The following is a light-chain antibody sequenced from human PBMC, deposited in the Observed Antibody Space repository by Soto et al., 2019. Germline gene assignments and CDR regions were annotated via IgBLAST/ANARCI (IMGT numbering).Light chain of an antibody. CDR1: SSDVGGYIY. CDR2: EVR. Sequence: QSVLTQPASVSGSPGQSITISCTGTSSDVGGYIYVSWYLQYPGKAPKLIIYEVRKRPSGVSNRFSGSKSGNTASLTISGLQAEDEADYYCNSLRVNHLYVFGSGTKVTV. V-gene: IGLV2-14*01. CDR3: NSLRVNHLYV. J-gene: IGLJ1*01.